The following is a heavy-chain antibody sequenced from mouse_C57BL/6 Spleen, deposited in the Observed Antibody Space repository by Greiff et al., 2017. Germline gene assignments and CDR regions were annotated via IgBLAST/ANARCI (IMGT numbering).Heavy chain of an antibody. Sequence: QVQLKQSGAELMKPGASVKLSCKATGYTFTGYWIEWVKQRPGHGLEWIGEILPGSGSTNYNEQFKGKATFTADPSSNTTYMQLSSLTTEDSTNYYCARGDYSSYYAMDYWGQGTSVTVSS. CDR1: GYTFTGYW. V-gene: IGHV1-9*01. CDR3: ARGDYSSYYAMDY. J-gene: IGHJ4*01. CDR2: ILPGSGST. D-gene: IGHD2-5*01.